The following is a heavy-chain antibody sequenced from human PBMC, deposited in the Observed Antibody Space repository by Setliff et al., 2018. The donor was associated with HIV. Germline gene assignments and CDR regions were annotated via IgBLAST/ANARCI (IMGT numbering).Heavy chain of an antibody. J-gene: IGHJ4*02. CDR2: IFYTGST. D-gene: IGHD3-22*01. Sequence: SETLSLTCTASGGSISSYYWSWIRQPAGKGLEWIAYIFYTGSTDYNPSLQSRATISVDTSKNQFSLKLNSVTTADTAVYYCARVRYYYDSSGPAMYFFDYWGRGTLVTVSS. CDR3: ARVRYYYDSSGPAMYFFDY. CDR1: GGSISSYY. V-gene: IGHV4-59*01.